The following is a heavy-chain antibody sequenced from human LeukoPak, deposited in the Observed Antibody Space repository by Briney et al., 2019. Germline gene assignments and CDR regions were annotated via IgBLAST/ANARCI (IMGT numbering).Heavy chain of an antibody. V-gene: IGHV1-46*01. CDR2: INPSDGST. CDR3: ARGPDGNCAAFDI. D-gene: IGHD1-14*01. Sequence: ASVKVSCKASGYTFTSYYMHWVRQPPGQGLEWMGIINPSDGSTSYAQKFQGRVTMTRDMSTSTVYMELSSLRSEDTAVYYCARGPDGNCAAFDIWGQGTMVTVSS. J-gene: IGHJ3*02. CDR1: GYTFTSYY.